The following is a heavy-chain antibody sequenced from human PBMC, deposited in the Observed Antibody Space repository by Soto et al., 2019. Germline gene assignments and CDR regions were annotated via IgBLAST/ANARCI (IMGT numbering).Heavy chain of an antibody. CDR2: IYHTEST. D-gene: IGHD4-17*01. J-gene: IGHJ4*02. V-gene: IGHV4-4*02. Sequence: PSETLSLTCAVSGDSISSGCWWRWVGQPPGEGREGLGEIYHTESTGYNPSLKSRVTISVDKSKNQFSLNLDSVTAADTAVYYCARYDFGTFDYWGRGILVTVSS. CDR1: GDSISSGCW. CDR3: ARYDFGTFDY.